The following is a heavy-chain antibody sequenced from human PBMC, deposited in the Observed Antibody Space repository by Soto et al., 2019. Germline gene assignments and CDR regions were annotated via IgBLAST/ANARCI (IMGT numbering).Heavy chain of an antibody. CDR3: ARVIAAAADFDY. Sequence: QVQLVQSGAEVKKHGASVKVSCKASGYTLTSYGISWVRQAPGQGLEWMGWISAYNGNTNYAQKLQGRVTMTPDTSTNTAYMELRNLRSDDTAVYYCARVIAAAADFDYWGQGNLVTGSS. V-gene: IGHV1-18*01. CDR2: ISAYNGNT. J-gene: IGHJ4*02. D-gene: IGHD6-13*01. CDR1: GYTLTSYG.